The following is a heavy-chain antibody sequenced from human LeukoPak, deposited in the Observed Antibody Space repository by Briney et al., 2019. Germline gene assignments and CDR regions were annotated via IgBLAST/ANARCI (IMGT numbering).Heavy chain of an antibody. D-gene: IGHD5-18*01. CDR2: IRSKDYGGTT. CDR1: GFTFGDYA. J-gene: IGHJ4*02. V-gene: IGHV3-49*03. CDR3: TRGYSYGYY. Sequence: GGSLRLSCTASGFTFGDYAMNWFRQAPGKGLEWVGYIRSKDYGGTTEYAASVKGTFTISRNDSKSIAYLQMNSLKTEDTAVYYCTRGYSYGYYWGQGTLVTVSS.